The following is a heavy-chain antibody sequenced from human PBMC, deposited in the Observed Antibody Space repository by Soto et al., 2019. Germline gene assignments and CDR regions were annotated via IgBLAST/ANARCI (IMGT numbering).Heavy chain of an antibody. CDR2: IYYSGST. Sequence: SETLSLTCTVSGGSVSSGSYYWSWIRQPPGKGLEWIGYIYYSGSTNYNPSLKSRVTISVDTSKNQFSLKLSSVTAADTAVYYCARGRGLLLWFGDPSLNYGMDVWGQGTTVTVSS. CDR3: ARGRGLLLWFGDPSLNYGMDV. V-gene: IGHV4-61*01. D-gene: IGHD3-10*01. J-gene: IGHJ6*02. CDR1: GGSVSSGSYY.